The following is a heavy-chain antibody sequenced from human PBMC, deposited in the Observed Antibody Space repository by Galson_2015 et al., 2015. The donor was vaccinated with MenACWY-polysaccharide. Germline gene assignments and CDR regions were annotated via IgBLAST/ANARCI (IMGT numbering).Heavy chain of an antibody. CDR1: GSTFSTSW. CDR2: INQGGSDK. V-gene: IGHV3-7*01. Sequence: SLRLSCAASGSTFSTSWMSWVRQAPGKGLEWVANINQGGSDKYYVDSVKGRFFISRDNAKNSLYLQMNSLGAGDTAVYYCARDTTLDYWGRGTLVTVSS. J-gene: IGHJ4*02. CDR3: ARDTTLDY. D-gene: IGHD1-26*01.